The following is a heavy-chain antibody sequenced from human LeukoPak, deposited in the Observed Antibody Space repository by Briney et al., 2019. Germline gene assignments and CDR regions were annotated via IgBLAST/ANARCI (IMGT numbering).Heavy chain of an antibody. V-gene: IGHV1-46*01. J-gene: IGHJ4*02. D-gene: IGHD2-21*01. CDR2: INPSDGST. CDR3: VIAAFDY. Sequence: GASAKVSCKASGHTFTAYYRQWVRQAPGQGLEWMAIINPSDGSTSNAQKFQGRVTVTMDTSTSTVNMELSSLRSEDAAVYYCVIAAFDYWGQGTLVTVSS. CDR1: GHTFTAYY.